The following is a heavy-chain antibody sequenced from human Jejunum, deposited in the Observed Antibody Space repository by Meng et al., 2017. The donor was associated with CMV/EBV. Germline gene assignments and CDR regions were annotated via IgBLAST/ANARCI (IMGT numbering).Heavy chain of an antibody. CDR1: GFSVSSYW. V-gene: IGHV3-74*01. Sequence: CAASGFSVSSYWMRWVRQAPGKGLVWVSRINSDGSSTTYADPVKGRFTFSRDNAKNTLYLQMNSLRAEDTAVYYCARGDYDFWGGYWGQGALVTVSS. J-gene: IGHJ4*02. D-gene: IGHD3-3*01. CDR2: INSDGSST. CDR3: ARGDYDFWGGY.